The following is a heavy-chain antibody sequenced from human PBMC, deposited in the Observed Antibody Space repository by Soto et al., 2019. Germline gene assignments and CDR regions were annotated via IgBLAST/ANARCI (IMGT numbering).Heavy chain of an antibody. Sequence: GGSLRLSCAASGFTFRPYIMHWVRQAPGKGLVWVSRINSDGSNTDYADSVKGRFSISRDNAKNALYLQMNSLGAEDTAVYYCAKGGCSSTSCLDYWGRGTLVTVSS. CDR2: INSDGSNT. CDR1: GFTFRPYI. D-gene: IGHD2-2*01. V-gene: IGHV3-74*01. J-gene: IGHJ4*02. CDR3: AKGGCSSTSCLDY.